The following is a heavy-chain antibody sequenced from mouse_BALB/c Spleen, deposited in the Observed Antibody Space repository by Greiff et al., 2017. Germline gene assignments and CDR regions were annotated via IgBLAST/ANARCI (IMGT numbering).Heavy chain of an antibody. Sequence: DVMLVESGGDLVKPGGSLKLSCAASGFTFSSYGMSWVRQTPDKRLEWVATISSGGSYTYYPDSVKGRFTISRDNAKNTLYLQMSSLKSEDTAMYYCARHTPLLYFDYWGQGTTLTVSS. D-gene: IGHD1-1*01. V-gene: IGHV5-6*02. J-gene: IGHJ2*01. CDR2: ISSGGSYT. CDR1: GFTFSSYG. CDR3: ARHTPLLYFDY.